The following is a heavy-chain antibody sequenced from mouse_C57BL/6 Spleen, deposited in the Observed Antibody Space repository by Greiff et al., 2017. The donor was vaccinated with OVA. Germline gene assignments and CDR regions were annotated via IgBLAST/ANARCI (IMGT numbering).Heavy chain of an antibody. Sequence: QVQLKQSGPELVKPGASVKISCKASGYAFSSSWMNWVKQRPGKGLEWIGRIYPGDGGTNYNGKFKGKATLTADKSSSPAYMQLSSLTSEDSAVYFCARSDYYGYWGQGTLVTVSA. CDR2: IYPGDGGT. J-gene: IGHJ3*01. CDR1: GYAFSSSW. D-gene: IGHD1-1*01. CDR3: ARSDYYGY. V-gene: IGHV1-82*01.